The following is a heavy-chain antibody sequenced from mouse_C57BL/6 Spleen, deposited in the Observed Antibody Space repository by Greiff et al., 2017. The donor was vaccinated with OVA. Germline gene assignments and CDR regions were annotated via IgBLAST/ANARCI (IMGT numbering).Heavy chain of an antibody. Sequence: VQLQQSGAELMKPGASVKLSCKATGYTFTGYWIEWVKQRPGHGLEWIGELLPGSGSTNYNEKFKGKGTSTADTSSNTAYMQLSSLTTEASAVYYCARKRDYDAMDYWGQGTSVTVSS. CDR1: GYTFTGYW. CDR2: LLPGSGST. J-gene: IGHJ4*01. D-gene: IGHD3-3*01. CDR3: ARKRDYDAMDY. V-gene: IGHV1-9*01.